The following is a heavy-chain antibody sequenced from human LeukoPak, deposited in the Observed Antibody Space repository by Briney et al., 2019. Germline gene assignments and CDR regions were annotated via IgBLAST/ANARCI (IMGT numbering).Heavy chain of an antibody. CDR1: GFTFSSYW. CDR3: ARAPSESGGYYPEYFRH. Sequence: GGSLRLSCAASGFTFSSYWVHWVRQAPGKGLVWVSRIKSDGNTSYADSVKGRFTISRDNAKNTVSLQMNSLRAEDTGVYYCARAPSESGGYYPEYFRHWGQGTLVTVSS. CDR2: IKSDGNT. D-gene: IGHD3-22*01. J-gene: IGHJ1*01. V-gene: IGHV3-74*01.